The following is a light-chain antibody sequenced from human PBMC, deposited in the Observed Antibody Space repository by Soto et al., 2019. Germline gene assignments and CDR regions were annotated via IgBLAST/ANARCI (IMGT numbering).Light chain of an antibody. Sequence: QPVLTQPPSASASLGASVTLTCTLSSGCSNYKVDWYQQRPGKGPRFVVRVGTGGIVGSKGDGIPDRFSGLRASLNRYLTTKNIQEEGGSDCHCGADHGSGFNFCYVGFGGGTQRPVL. J-gene: IGLJ2*01. CDR1: SGCSNYK. CDR3: GADHGSGFNFCYVG. CDR2: VGTGGIVG. V-gene: IGLV9-49*01.